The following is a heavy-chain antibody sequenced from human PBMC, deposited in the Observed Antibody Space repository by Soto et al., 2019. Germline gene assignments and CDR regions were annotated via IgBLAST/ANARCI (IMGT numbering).Heavy chain of an antibody. CDR2: IIPIFGTS. CDR3: ARRLDYYESSPYRADDSFEI. D-gene: IGHD3-22*01. J-gene: IGHJ3*02. Sequence: ASVKVSCKTSGGTFSTHTITWVRQAPGQGLEWMGRIIPIFGTSKYAQNFQGRVTITAEESTNTSYMELSSLRSEDTAVYFCARRLDYYESSPYRADDSFEIWGQGTMVTVSS. V-gene: IGHV1-69*13. CDR1: GGTFSTHT.